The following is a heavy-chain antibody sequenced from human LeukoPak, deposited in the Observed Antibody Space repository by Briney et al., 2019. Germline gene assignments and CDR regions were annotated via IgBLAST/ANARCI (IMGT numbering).Heavy chain of an antibody. CDR1: GFTFSSYG. V-gene: IGHV3-33*01. J-gene: IGHJ6*02. CDR3: ARLLDRGGIAARRDYGMDV. D-gene: IGHD6-6*01. Sequence: PGRSLRLSCAASGFTFSSYGMHWVRQAPGKGLEWVAVIWYDGSNKYYADSVKGRFTISRDNSKNTLYLQMNSLRAEDTAVYYCARLLDRGGIAARRDYGMDVWGQGTTVTVSS. CDR2: IWYDGSNK.